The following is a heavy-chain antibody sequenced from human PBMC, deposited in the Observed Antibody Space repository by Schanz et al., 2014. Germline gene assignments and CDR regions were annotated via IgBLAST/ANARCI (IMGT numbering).Heavy chain of an antibody. Sequence: GAEVKKPVASVRVSCKASGYTFTTYAMSWVRQAPGQGLEWVGWISVYTGNTKYGQKVQGRVTMTADTSTNTAYMELRSLRSDDTAVYYCAKAEYDILTEEDYWGQGTLVTVSS. CDR2: ISVYTGNT. CDR1: GYTFTTYA. V-gene: IGHV1-18*01. J-gene: IGHJ4*02. D-gene: IGHD3-9*01. CDR3: AKAEYDILTEEDY.